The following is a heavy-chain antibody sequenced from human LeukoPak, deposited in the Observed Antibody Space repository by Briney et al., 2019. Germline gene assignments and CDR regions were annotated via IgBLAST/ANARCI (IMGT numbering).Heavy chain of an antibody. CDR2: ISSSSRFI. Sequence: GGSLRLSCAASGFTFSSHSMNWVRRAPGKGLEWVSSISSSSRFIYYGDSVKGRFTISRDNAKKSLYLQMNSLRAEDTAVYYCARAVYCSGGGCFWYFDLWGRGTLVTVSS. CDR3: ARAVYCSGGGCFWYFDL. D-gene: IGHD2-15*01. CDR1: GFTFSSHS. V-gene: IGHV3-21*01. J-gene: IGHJ2*01.